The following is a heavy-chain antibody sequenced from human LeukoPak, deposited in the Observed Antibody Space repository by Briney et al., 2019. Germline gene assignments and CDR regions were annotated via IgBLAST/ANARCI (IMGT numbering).Heavy chain of an antibody. V-gene: IGHV1-18*01. CDR2: ISAYNGNT. D-gene: IGHD3-16*01. CDR1: GFDFTSYG. J-gene: IGHJ4*02. CDR3: AREPKSLGDLFFIDY. Sequence: ASVKVSCKASGFDFTSYGISWVRQAPGQGLEWMGWISAYNGNTHYAQKLQGRVTMTTDTSASTAYVELRSLTSDDTAVYYCAREPKSLGDLFFIDYWGQGTLVTVSS.